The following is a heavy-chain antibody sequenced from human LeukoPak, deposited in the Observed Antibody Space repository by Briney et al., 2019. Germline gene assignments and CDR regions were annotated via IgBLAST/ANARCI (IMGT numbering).Heavy chain of an antibody. CDR3: ARDREAAAGPFDY. V-gene: IGHV4-61*02. J-gene: IGHJ4*02. CDR1: GGSISSGSYC. D-gene: IGHD6-13*01. Sequence: SETLSLTCTVSGGSISSGSYCWSWIRQPAGKGLEWIGRIYTSGSTNYNPSLKSRVTISVDTSKNQFSLKLSSVTAADTAVYYCARDREAAAGPFDYWGQGTLVTVSS. CDR2: IYTSGST.